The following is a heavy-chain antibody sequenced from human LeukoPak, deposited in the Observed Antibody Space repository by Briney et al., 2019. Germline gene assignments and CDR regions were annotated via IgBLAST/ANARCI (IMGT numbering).Heavy chain of an antibody. CDR1: GFTFSSYW. CDR3: TRDRSRAEDD. D-gene: IGHD1-14*01. V-gene: IGHV3-7*01. Sequence: GGSLRLSCAASGFTFSSYWMSWVRQAPGKGLEWVANIKQDGSEKYYVDSVKGRFTISRDNANNLLYLQMNSLRGEDTAVYYCTRDRSRAEDDWGQGTLVTVSS. CDR2: IKQDGSEK. J-gene: IGHJ4*02.